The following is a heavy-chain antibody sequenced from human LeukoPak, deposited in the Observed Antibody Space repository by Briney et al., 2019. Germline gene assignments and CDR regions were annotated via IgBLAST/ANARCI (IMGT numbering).Heavy chain of an antibody. Sequence: GSLRLSCAVSGFTFRSYVMSWVRQPPGKGLEWVGTISYSGSTYYSPSLTRRVTMSVDTSKNHFSLKLSSVTAADTAVYYCARHLYSSGCFDYWGQGTLVTVSS. CDR3: ARHLYSSGCFDY. CDR2: ISYSGST. CDR1: GFTFRSYV. V-gene: IGHV4-39*01. J-gene: IGHJ4*02. D-gene: IGHD6-19*01.